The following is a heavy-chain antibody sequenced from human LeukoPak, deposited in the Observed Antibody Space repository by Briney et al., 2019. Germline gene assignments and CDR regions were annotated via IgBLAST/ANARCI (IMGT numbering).Heavy chain of an antibody. Sequence: GGSLRLSCAASGVTFSSYAMSWVRQAPGKGLEWVSAISGSGGSTYYADSVKGRFTISRDNSKNTLYLQMNSLRAEDTAVYYCAKSEHSGGWSDYWGQGTLVTVSS. CDR1: GVTFSSYA. D-gene: IGHD6-19*01. CDR2: ISGSGGST. J-gene: IGHJ4*02. CDR3: AKSEHSGGWSDY. V-gene: IGHV3-23*01.